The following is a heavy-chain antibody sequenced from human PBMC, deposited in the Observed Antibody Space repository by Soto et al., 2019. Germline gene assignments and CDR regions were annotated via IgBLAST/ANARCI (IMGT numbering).Heavy chain of an antibody. D-gene: IGHD2-2*01. CDR3: AAPRPEWGKIVVVPAALDY. CDR2: ISGSGGST. Sequence: EVQLLESGGGLVQPGGSLRLSCAASGFTFSSYAMSWVRQAPGKGLEWVSAISGSGGSTYYADSVKGRFTISRNNSKNTLYLQMNSLRAEDTAVYYCAAPRPEWGKIVVVPAALDYWGQGTLVTDSS. J-gene: IGHJ4*02. CDR1: GFTFSSYA. V-gene: IGHV3-23*01.